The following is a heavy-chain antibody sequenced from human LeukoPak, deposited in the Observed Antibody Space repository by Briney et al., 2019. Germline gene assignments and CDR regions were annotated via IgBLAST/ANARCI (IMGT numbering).Heavy chain of an antibody. CDR1: GASISAYY. J-gene: IGHJ6*02. CDR2: IHYSGTL. Sequence: NPSETLSLTCSVSGASISAYYWSWIRQPPGKGLEWIGYIHYSGTLNYNPSLMSRVNISVHPSKNQFSLRLSSVTAADPAVYFCARAHKGLEVWGQGATVTVSS. CDR3: ARAHKGLEV. V-gene: IGHV4-59*01.